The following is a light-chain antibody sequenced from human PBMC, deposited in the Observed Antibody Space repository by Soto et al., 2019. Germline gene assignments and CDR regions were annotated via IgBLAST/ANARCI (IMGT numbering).Light chain of an antibody. V-gene: IGKV3-11*01. Sequence: EIVLTQSPATLSLTPGERATLSCRASQSVGSNLVWYQQKPGQAPRLLLYDAFNRATGIPARFSGSGSGTDFTLTISSLEPEDFAVYYCQQRSNGPLTFGGGTKVEIK. CDR1: QSVGSN. CDR2: DAF. J-gene: IGKJ4*01. CDR3: QQRSNGPLT.